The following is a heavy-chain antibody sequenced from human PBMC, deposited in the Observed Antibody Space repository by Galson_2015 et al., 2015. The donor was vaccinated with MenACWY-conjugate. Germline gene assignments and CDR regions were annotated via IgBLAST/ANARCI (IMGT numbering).Heavy chain of an antibody. J-gene: IGHJ4*02. CDR3: ASNSRYSSGWYYFDY. D-gene: IGHD6-19*01. CDR2: IRYDGNNK. Sequence: SLRLSCAASGFTFSTYGMYWVRQAPGKGLEWVAFIRYDGNNKYYADSVKGRFTVSRDNSKNTLYLQMNSLKAEDTAVYYCASNSRYSSGWYYFDYWGQGTLVTVSS. CDR1: GFTFSTYG. V-gene: IGHV3-30*02.